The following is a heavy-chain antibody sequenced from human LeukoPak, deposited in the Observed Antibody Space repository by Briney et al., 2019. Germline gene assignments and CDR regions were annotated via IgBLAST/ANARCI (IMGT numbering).Heavy chain of an antibody. J-gene: IGHJ4*02. V-gene: IGHV6-1*01. CDR1: GDFVSSSSAA. D-gene: IGHD2-21*02. Sequence: SQTLSLTCALSGDFVSSSSAAWDWIRQSPSRGLEWLGRTYYRSKWYSDYAISVKGRITINPDTSNNQFSLHLNSVTPEDTAVYYCARDPWVGTWAAFDYWGQGTLVTVSS. CDR2: TYYRSKWYS. CDR3: ARDPWVGTWAAFDY.